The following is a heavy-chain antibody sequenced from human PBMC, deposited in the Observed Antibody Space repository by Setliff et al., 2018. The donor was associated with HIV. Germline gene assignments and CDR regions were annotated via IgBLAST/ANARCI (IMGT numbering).Heavy chain of an antibody. CDR3: ARDFLGDPDWSLDY. J-gene: IGHJ4*02. V-gene: IGHV7-4-1*02. Sequence: GASVKVSCKASAFTFNIYAMHWVRQAPGQGLEWMGYNDANTGIPTYAQALSGRFVFSLDTSVTTAYLQISSLTAEDTAVYYCARDFLGDPDWSLDYWGQGTLVTVSS. CDR1: AFTFNIYA. CDR2: NDANTGIP. D-gene: IGHD3-9*01.